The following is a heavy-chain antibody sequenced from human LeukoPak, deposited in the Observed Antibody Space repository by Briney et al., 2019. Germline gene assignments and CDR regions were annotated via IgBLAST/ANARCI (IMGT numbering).Heavy chain of an antibody. Sequence: GGSLRLSCAASGFTFSSYGMHWVRQAPGKGLEWVAVIWYDGSNKYYADSVKGRFIISRDNSKNTLYLQMNSLRAEDTAVYYCAREWLLYSLDYWGQGTLVTVSS. CDR3: AREWLLYSLDY. J-gene: IGHJ4*02. D-gene: IGHD4-23*01. CDR2: IWYDGSNK. CDR1: GFTFSSYG. V-gene: IGHV3-33*01.